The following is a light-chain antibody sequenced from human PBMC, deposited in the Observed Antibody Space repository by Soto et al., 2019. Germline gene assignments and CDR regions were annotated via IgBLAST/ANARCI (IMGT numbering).Light chain of an antibody. CDR3: SSYTNINKRACV. Sequence: QSALTQPASVSGSPGQSITISCTGTSGDIGSSNRVSWYQQHPGKAPKLIIYEVTDRPSWVSNRFSGSKSGNTASLTISGLQAEDEAEYYCSSYTNINKRACVFGTGTKLTVL. CDR1: SGDIGSSNR. J-gene: IGLJ1*01. CDR2: EVT. V-gene: IGLV2-14*01.